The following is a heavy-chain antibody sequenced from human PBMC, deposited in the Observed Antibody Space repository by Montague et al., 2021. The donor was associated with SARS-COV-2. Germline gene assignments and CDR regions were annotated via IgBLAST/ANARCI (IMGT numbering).Heavy chain of an antibody. CDR3: ARGPKMYGELADY. V-gene: IGHV4-39*01. Sequence: SETLSLTCTVSGGSVRSSNDCWGWIRQPPGKGLEWIANFYYSGNTYYNLSLKSRVTISVDTSNNQFSLKLSSVTAADTAVYYCARGPKMYGELADYWGQGTLVTVSS. J-gene: IGHJ4*02. CDR2: FYYSGNT. CDR1: GGSVRSSNDC. D-gene: IGHD4-17*01.